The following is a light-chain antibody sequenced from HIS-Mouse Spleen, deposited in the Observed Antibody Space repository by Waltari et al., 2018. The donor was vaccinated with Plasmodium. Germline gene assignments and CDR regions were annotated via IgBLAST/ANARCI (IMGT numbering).Light chain of an antibody. CDR1: QSVSSN. CDR3: QQYNNWPPTWT. V-gene: IGKV3-15*01. Sequence: EIVMTQSPATLSVSPGERATLSCRASQSVSSNLAWYQQKPRQAPRLLIYGASTRATGIPARFSGSGSGTEFTLTISSMQSEDFAVYYCQQYNNWPPTWT. J-gene: IGKJ1*01. CDR2: GAS.